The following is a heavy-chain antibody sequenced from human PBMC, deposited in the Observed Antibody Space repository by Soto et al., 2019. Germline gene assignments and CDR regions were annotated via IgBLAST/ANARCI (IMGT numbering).Heavy chain of an antibody. D-gene: IGHD3-10*01. V-gene: IGHV3-64D*06. J-gene: IGHJ4*02. CDR1: GFTFSSYA. CDR2: ISTNGGST. Sequence: GGSLRLSCSASGFTFSSYAMHWVRQAPGKGLEYVSSISTNGGSTHYADTVKGRFTISRDNSKNTQYLQMSSLRADDTAVYYCVKDTGADYWGQGTVVTVSS. CDR3: VKDTGADY.